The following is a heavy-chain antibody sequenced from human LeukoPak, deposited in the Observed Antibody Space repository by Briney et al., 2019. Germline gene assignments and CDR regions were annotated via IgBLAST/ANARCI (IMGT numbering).Heavy chain of an antibody. CDR1: GFTFSSYG. Sequence: GGSLRLSCAASGFTFSSYGMSWVRQAPGKGLEWVSAISGSGGSTYYADSVKGRFTISRDNPKNTLYLQMNSLRAEDTAVYYCAKPLYGDYVYFDYWGQGTLVTVSS. CDR3: AKPLYGDYVYFDY. D-gene: IGHD4-17*01. CDR2: ISGSGGST. V-gene: IGHV3-23*01. J-gene: IGHJ4*02.